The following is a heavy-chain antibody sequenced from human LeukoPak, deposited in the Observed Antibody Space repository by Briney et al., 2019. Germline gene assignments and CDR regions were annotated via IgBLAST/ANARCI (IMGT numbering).Heavy chain of an antibody. V-gene: IGHV1-46*01. CDR3: AREVPATATIDY. CDR2: INPSGGST. J-gene: IGHJ4*02. D-gene: IGHD2-2*01. CDR1: GYTFTSYY. Sequence: EASVKVSCKASGYTFTSYYMHWVRQAPGQGLEWMGIINPSGGSTSYAQKFQGRVTMTRNTSISTAYMELSSLRSEDTAVYYCAREVPATATIDYWGQGTLVTVSS.